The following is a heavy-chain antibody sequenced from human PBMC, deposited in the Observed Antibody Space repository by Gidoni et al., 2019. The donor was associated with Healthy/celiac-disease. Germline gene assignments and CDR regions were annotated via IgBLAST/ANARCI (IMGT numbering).Heavy chain of an antibody. J-gene: IGHJ4*02. CDR3: AALRYSSDY. Sequence: QVQLQASGPGLVKPSETLSLTCPVSGGSISSYYWSWIRQPPGKGLEWIGYIYYSGSNNYNPSLKSRVTISVDTSKNQFSLKLSSVTAADTAVYYCAALRYSSDYWGQGTLVTVSS. V-gene: IGHV4-59*01. CDR1: GGSISSYY. CDR2: IYYSGSN. D-gene: IGHD6-13*01.